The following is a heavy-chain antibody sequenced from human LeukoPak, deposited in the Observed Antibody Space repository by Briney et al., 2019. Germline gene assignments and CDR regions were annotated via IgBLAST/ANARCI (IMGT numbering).Heavy chain of an antibody. J-gene: IGHJ3*02. CDR3: ARMYYDFWSGYSTPDAFDI. D-gene: IGHD3-3*01. Sequence: SETLSLTCTVSGGSISSSSYYWGWIRQPPGKGLEWIGRIYYGESTYYNPSLKSRVTISVDTSKNQFSLKLSSVTAADTAVYYCARMYYDFWSGYSTPDAFDIWGQGTMVSVSS. CDR2: IYYGEST. CDR1: GGSISSSSYY. V-gene: IGHV4-39*07.